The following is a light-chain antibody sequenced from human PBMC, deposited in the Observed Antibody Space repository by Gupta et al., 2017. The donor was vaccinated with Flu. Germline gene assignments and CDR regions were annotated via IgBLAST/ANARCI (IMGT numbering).Light chain of an antibody. CDR1: QSVNTN. CDR2: AAS. V-gene: IGKV1-39*01. J-gene: IGKJ2*01. CDR3: QQCENTPRT. Sequence: PSSLSVSVGGRVTITCRASQSVNTNLRWSQQKPGKAPQLVIYAASTVESGIPSRFSGSGSGTDFTLTISRLQPEDFANYYCQQCENTPRTFGHGTKLEIK.